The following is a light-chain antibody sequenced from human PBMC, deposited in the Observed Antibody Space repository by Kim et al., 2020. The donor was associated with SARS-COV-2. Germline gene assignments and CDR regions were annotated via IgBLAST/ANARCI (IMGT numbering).Light chain of an antibody. J-gene: IGLJ1*01. CDR3: SSYTDSTFYV. CDR1: NSDVGGYNY. CDR2: DVS. Sequence: GQSITIARTGSNSDVGGYNYVSWYQQHPGKAPKLLIYDVSNRPLGVSNRFSGSKSGNTASLTSSGLQAEDEADYYCSSYTDSTFYVFGTGTQLTVL. V-gene: IGLV2-14*03.